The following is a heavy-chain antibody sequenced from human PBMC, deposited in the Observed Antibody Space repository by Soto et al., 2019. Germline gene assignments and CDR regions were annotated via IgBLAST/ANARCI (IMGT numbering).Heavy chain of an antibody. CDR1: GASITGTSY. CDR2: FSLSGTT. D-gene: IGHD2-8*02. Sequence: SETLSLTCTVSGASITGTSYWSWIRQPAGKGLQWIGRFSLSGTTNYNPSLRSRVTMSADVSKNQFSLRLTSVTAADTALYYCARGMTPPGAPAWYYFDSWGQGXLVTVSS. J-gene: IGHJ4*02. V-gene: IGHV4-4*07. CDR3: ARGMTPPGAPAWYYFDS.